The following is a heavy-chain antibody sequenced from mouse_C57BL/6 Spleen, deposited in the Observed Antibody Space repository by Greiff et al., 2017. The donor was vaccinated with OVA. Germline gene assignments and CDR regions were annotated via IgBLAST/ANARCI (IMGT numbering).Heavy chain of an antibody. V-gene: IGHV1-82*01. CDR2: IYPGDGDT. CDR3: ARESVYDARDN. Sequence: VQLQQSGPELVKPGASVKISCKASGYAFSSSWMNWVKQRPGKGLEWIGRIYPGDGDTNYNGKFKGKATLTADQSTSTTYMQLSSLTSEDSAVYLCARESVYDARDNWGKGTSVTVSS. D-gene: IGHD2-3*01. CDR1: GYAFSSSW. J-gene: IGHJ4*01.